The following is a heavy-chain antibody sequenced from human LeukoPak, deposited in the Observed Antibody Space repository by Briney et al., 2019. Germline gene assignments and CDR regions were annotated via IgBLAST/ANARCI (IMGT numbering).Heavy chain of an antibody. Sequence: ETLSLTCTLSVGSISSHYASWIRHPTGKGLEWLGRIYYCGSTYYNPSRKSRVPMSDEKTKNHFSPNLTSVNAADTAVYYCARGHQCSGFSCGFDYWGQGTLVTVSS. D-gene: IGHD2-15*01. J-gene: IGHJ4*02. CDR1: VGSISSHY. V-gene: IGHV4-4*07. CDR3: ARGHQCSGFSCGFDY. CDR2: IYYCGST.